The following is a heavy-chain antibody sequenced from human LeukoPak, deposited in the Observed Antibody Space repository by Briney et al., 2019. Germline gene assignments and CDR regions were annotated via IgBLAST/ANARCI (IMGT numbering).Heavy chain of an antibody. CDR3: ARSGLTGYYTDFDY. CDR2: IYYSGST. D-gene: IGHD3-9*01. Sequence: SETLSLTCTVSGGSISSSSYYWGWIRQPPGKGLEWIGSIYYSGSTYYNPSLKSRVTMSVDTSKNQFSLKLSSVTAADTAVYYCARSGLTGYYTDFDYWGQGTLVTVSS. CDR1: GGSISSSSYY. V-gene: IGHV4-39*07. J-gene: IGHJ4*02.